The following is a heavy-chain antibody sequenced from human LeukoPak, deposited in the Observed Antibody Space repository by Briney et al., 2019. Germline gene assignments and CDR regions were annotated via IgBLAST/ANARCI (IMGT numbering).Heavy chain of an antibody. D-gene: IGHD2-2*01. V-gene: IGHV3-30*01. Sequence: TGGSLRLSCAASGFTFSSYAMHWVRQAPGKGLEWVAVISYDGSNKYYADSVKGRFTISRDNSKNTLYLQMNSLRAEDTAVYYCARGGRRYCSSTSCYSNWFDPWGQGTLVTVSS. J-gene: IGHJ5*02. CDR2: ISYDGSNK. CDR3: ARGGRRYCSSTSCYSNWFDP. CDR1: GFTFSSYA.